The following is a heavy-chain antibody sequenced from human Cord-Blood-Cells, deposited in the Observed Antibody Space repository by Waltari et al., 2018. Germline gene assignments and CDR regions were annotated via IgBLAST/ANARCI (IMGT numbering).Heavy chain of an antibody. V-gene: IGHV1-69*06. CDR2: IIPIFGTA. D-gene: IGHD1-26*01. Sequence: QVQLVQSGAEVKKPGSSVKVSCKASGGTFSSYSISLVRQAPGQGLEWMGGIIPIFGTANYAQKFQGRVTITADKSTSTAYMELSSLRSEDTAVYYCARTTFSGSYLAYWGQGTLVTVSS. J-gene: IGHJ4*02. CDR3: ARTTFSGSYLAY. CDR1: GGTFSSYS.